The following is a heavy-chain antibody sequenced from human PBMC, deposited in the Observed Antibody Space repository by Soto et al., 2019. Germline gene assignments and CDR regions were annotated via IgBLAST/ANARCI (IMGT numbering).Heavy chain of an antibody. Sequence: QVQLVQSGAEVKKPGSSVTVSCKASGGTFSSYTISWVRQAPGQGLEWMGGIIPIFGTANYAQKFQGRVTITADEPTSTASMELSSLRSEDTAVYYCARGNHRWRQLWYFDLWGRGTLVTVSS. D-gene: IGHD5-12*01. CDR2: IIPIFGTA. J-gene: IGHJ2*01. CDR1: GGTFSSYT. CDR3: ARGNHRWRQLWYFDL. V-gene: IGHV1-69*12.